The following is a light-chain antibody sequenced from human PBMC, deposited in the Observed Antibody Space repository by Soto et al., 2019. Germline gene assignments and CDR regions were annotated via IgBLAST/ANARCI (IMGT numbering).Light chain of an antibody. V-gene: IGKV1-5*03. J-gene: IGKJ2*01. CDR1: QSISSW. CDR2: KAS. CDR3: QQFKT. Sequence: DIQMTQSPATLSASVGDRVTITCRASQSISSWLAWYQQKPGKAPKLLIYKASTLESGVPSRFGGSGSGTEFTLTISSLQPADFATYYCQQFKTFGQGTKLEIK.